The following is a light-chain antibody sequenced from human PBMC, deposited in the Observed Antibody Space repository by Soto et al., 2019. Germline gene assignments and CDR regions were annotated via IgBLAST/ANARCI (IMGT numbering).Light chain of an antibody. CDR3: QHYHDFSPCT. V-gene: IGKV1-5*03. CDR2: KAF. J-gene: IGKJ1*01. Sequence: DIQMTQSPSTLSASVGDRVTITCRASQSISKWLAWYQQKPGTAPKLLIYKAFSLESGVPPRFSGSGPGTEFTLTITSLQPDDFATYYCQHYHDFSPCTFGQGTKVYIK. CDR1: QSISKW.